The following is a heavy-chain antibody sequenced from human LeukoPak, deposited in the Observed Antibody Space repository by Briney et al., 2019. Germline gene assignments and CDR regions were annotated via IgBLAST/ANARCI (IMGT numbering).Heavy chain of an antibody. V-gene: IGHV4-34*01. CDR2: INHSGST. CDR1: GGSFSGYY. D-gene: IGHD5-24*01. J-gene: IGHJ4*02. Sequence: SETLSLTCAVCGGSFSGYYWSWIRQPPGKGLEWIGEINHSGSTNYNPSLKSRVTISVDTSKNQFSLKLSSVTAADTAVYYCARGPGATSPPFDYWGQGTLVTVSS. CDR3: ARGPGATSPPFDY.